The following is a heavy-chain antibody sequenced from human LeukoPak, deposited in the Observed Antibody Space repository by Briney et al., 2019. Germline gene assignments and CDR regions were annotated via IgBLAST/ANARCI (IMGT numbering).Heavy chain of an antibody. CDR2: ISGSGGST. V-gene: IGHV3-23*01. CDR3: AKLPRGYGSGSYYSTLSDY. D-gene: IGHD3-10*01. CDR1: GFTFSSYA. Sequence: GGSLRLPCAASGFTFSSYAMSWVRQAPGKGLEWVSAISGSGGSTYYADSVKSRFTISRDNSKNTLYLQMNSLRAEDTAVYYCAKLPRGYGSGSYYSTLSDYWGQGTLVTVSS. J-gene: IGHJ4*02.